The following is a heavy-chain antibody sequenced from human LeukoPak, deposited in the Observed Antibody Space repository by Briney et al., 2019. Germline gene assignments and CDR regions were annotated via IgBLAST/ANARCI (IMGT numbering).Heavy chain of an antibody. Sequence: SETLSLTCAVYGGSFSGYYWSWIRQPPGKGLEWIGEINHSGSTNYNPSLKSRVTMSVDTSKNQFSLKLSSVTAADTAVYYCARNNADAFDIWGQGTMVTVSS. J-gene: IGHJ3*02. CDR1: GGSFSGYY. CDR2: INHSGST. V-gene: IGHV4-34*01. D-gene: IGHD1-14*01. CDR3: ARNNADAFDI.